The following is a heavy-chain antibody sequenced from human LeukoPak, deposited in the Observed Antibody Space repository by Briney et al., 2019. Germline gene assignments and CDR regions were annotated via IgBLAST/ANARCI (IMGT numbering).Heavy chain of an antibody. V-gene: IGHV3-30*02. CDR1: GFTFSSFG. CDR3: DCSSTSCYAAGDY. Sequence: HAGGSLRLSCAASGFTFSSFGMHWVRQTPGKGLEWVAFIQSDGSNKYYADSVKGRFTISRDNSKNTLYLQMNSLRTEDTAVYYCDCSSTSCYAAGDYWGQGTLVTVSS. CDR2: IQSDGSNK. J-gene: IGHJ4*02. D-gene: IGHD2-2*01.